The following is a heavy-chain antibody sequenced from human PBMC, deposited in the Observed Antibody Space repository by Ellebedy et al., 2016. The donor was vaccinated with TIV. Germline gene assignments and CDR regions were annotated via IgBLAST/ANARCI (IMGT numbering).Heavy chain of an antibody. D-gene: IGHD4-17*01. CDR2: ISSSGSPI. Sequence: PGGSLRLSCVASGFTFSNYAMSWVRQAPGKGLEWVSYISSSGSPIHYADSVKGRFSISRDNVKNSLYLQMNSLRDEDTAVYYCARDENYGAEVIDYWGQGTLVSVSS. V-gene: IGHV3-48*02. CDR1: GFTFSNYA. CDR3: ARDENYGAEVIDY. J-gene: IGHJ4*02.